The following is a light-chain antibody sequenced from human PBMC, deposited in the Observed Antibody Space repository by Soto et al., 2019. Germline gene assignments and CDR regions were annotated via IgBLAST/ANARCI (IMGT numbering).Light chain of an antibody. CDR2: GAS. V-gene: IGKV1-5*01. CDR1: QDISTY. Sequence: RLTQSPSSLSASVGDTVTISCRASQDISTYLAWYQQKPGKAPTLLIFGASSLHNGVPPRFAGSGSGSAFTLTINRLPPDDFATYFCQHYTLYSAPFGQGTRV. CDR3: QHYTLYSAP. J-gene: IGKJ5*01.